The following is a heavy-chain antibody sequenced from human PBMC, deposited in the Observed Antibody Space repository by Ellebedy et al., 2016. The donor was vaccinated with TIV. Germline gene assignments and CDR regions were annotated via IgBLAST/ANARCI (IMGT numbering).Heavy chain of an antibody. CDR2: ISSDSTTI. Sequence: GESLKISCTASGFTFSSYSFNWVRQAPGKGLEWVSYISSDSTTIYYADSVKGRFTISRDNAKNSLYLQMNSLRDEDTAVYYCARDEAEVGATYFGYWGQGTLVTVSS. D-gene: IGHD1-26*01. J-gene: IGHJ4*02. CDR1: GFTFSSYS. CDR3: ARDEAEVGATYFGY. V-gene: IGHV3-48*02.